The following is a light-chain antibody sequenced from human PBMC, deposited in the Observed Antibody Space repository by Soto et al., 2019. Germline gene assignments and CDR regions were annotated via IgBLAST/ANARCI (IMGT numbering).Light chain of an antibody. J-gene: IGLJ2*01. Sequence: SYELTQPSSVSLSPGQTARITCSGDVLAKKYARWFQQKPGQAPVLVIYKDSERPSGIPERFSGSSSGTTVTLTISGAQVEDEADYYCYSAADNKGVFGGGTKVTVL. V-gene: IGLV3-27*01. CDR3: YSAADNKGV. CDR1: VLAKKY. CDR2: KDS.